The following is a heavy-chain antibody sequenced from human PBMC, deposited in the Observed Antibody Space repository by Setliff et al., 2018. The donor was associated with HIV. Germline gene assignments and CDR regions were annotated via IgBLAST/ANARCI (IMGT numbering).Heavy chain of an antibody. CDR2: INAGKGNT. V-gene: IGHV1-3*01. CDR1: GYTFTNYA. J-gene: IGHJ4*02. Sequence: ASVKVSCKASGYTFTNYAMHWVRQAPGQRLEWTGWINAGKGNTKYSQKFQGRVTITRGASASTAYMELSSLRSEDTAVYYCARQHQMVLGYWGQGTLVTVSS. CDR3: ARQHQMVLGY. D-gene: IGHD2-8*01.